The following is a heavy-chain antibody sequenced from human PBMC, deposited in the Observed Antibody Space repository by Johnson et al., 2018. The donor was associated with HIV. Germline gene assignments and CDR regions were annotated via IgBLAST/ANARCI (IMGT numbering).Heavy chain of an antibody. CDR2: IRSKTDGGTT. V-gene: IGHV3-15*01. J-gene: IGHJ3*02. D-gene: IGHD2-21*02. Sequence: EVQLVESGGGLVQPGGSLRLSCAASGFTVSSNYMSWVRQAPGKGLEWVGRIRSKTDGGTTEYAAPVKGRFTVSRDVSKNTLYLQMNSLRAEDTAVYYCAKDLAFAYCGGDCYSGAFDIWGQGTMVTVSS. CDR1: GFTVSSNY. CDR3: AKDLAFAYCGGDCYSGAFDI.